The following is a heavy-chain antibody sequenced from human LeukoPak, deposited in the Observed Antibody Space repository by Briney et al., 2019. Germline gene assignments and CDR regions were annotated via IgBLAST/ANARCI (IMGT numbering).Heavy chain of an antibody. Sequence: GASVKVSCKTSGYRFNVYDILWVRQAPGRGLDYVGWNSTYTGRANYAEKFQGRVSIITDTTTSTAHLELTNLTSSDTGLYYCARADGTNSGTHGFDVWGLGTMVTVAS. J-gene: IGHJ3*01. V-gene: IGHV1-18*01. CDR2: NSTYTGRA. CDR3: ARADGTNSGTHGFDV. D-gene: IGHD4-23*01. CDR1: GYRFNVYD.